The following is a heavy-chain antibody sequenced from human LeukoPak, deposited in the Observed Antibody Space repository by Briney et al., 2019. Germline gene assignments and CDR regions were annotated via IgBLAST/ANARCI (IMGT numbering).Heavy chain of an antibody. D-gene: IGHD3-22*01. Sequence: ASVKVSCKASGYTFTSCGISWVRQAPGQGLEWMGWISAYNGNTNYAQKLQGRVTMTTDTSTSTAYMELRSLRSDDTAVYYCARGGVSDSSGYYYDYWGQGTLVTVSS. V-gene: IGHV1-18*01. J-gene: IGHJ4*02. CDR2: ISAYNGNT. CDR3: ARGGVSDSSGYYYDY. CDR1: GYTFTSCG.